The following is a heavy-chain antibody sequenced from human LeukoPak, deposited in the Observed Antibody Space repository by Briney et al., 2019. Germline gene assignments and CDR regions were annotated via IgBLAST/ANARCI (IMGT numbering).Heavy chain of an antibody. CDR2: IYTSGST. D-gene: IGHD3-9*01. J-gene: IGHJ4*02. V-gene: IGHV4-61*02. Sequence: PSQTLSLTCTVSGGSISSGSYYWSWIRQPAGKGLEWIGRIYTSGSTNYNPSLKSRVTISVDTPKNQFSLKLSSVTAADTAVYYCAREMRYFDWPLLDYWGQGTLVTVSS. CDR3: AREMRYFDWPLLDY. CDR1: GGSISSGSYY.